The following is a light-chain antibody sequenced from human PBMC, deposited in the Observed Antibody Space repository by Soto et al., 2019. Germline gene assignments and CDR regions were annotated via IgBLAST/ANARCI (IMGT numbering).Light chain of an antibody. CDR3: LSHTTSRTYV. V-gene: IGLV2-14*03. Sequence: QSVRTQPASVSGSPGQSITISCSGTSSDIGAYDYVSWYQQHPGKPPKLMIYNVNNRPSGVSYRFSGSKSGNTASLTISGLQTEDEADYYCLSHTTSRTYVFGPGTKVTVL. J-gene: IGLJ1*01. CDR1: SSDIGAYDY. CDR2: NVN.